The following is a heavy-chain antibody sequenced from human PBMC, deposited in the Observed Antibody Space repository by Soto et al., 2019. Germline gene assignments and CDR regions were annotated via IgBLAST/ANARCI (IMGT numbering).Heavy chain of an antibody. CDR1: GCPISSYY. D-gene: IGHD2-15*01. CDR2: IYTSGST. V-gene: IGHV4-4*07. CDR3: ARDSGYCSGGSCYAGLNWFDP. Sequence: PSETLSLPGTVSGCPISSYYWSWIRQPAGKGLEWIGRIYTSGSTNYNPSLKSRVTMSVDTSKNQFSLKLSSVTAADTAVYYCARDSGYCSGGSCYAGLNWFDPWGQGTLVTV. J-gene: IGHJ5*02.